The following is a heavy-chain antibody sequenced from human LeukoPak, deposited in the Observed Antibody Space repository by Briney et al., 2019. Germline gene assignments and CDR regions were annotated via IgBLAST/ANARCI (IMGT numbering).Heavy chain of an antibody. CDR2: INHSGST. D-gene: IGHD5-24*01. CDR3: AKRSYKRVNWYTDP. V-gene: IGHV4-34*08. CDR1: VGTFSGYY. J-gene: IGHJ2*01. Sequence: SETLSLTCAAYVGTFSGYYWSWIRQPPGKGLEWIGEINHSGSTNYNPSLKSRVTISVDTSKNQFSLKLSSVTAADTAMYYCAKRSYKRVNWYTDPWGRGTLVTVSS.